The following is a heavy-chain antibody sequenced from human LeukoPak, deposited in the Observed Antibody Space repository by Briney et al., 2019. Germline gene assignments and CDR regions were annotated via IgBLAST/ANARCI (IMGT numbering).Heavy chain of an antibody. J-gene: IGHJ4*02. D-gene: IGHD3-10*01. CDR3: ARDPNGSGSYYN. CDR2: IYYSGST. CDR1: GGSISSYY. Sequence: PSETLSLTCTVSGGSISSYYWSWIRQPPGKGLEWIGYIYYSGSTNYNPSLKSRVTISVDTSKNQFSLKLSSVTAADTAVYYCARDPNGSGSYYNWGQGTLVTVSS. V-gene: IGHV4-59*01.